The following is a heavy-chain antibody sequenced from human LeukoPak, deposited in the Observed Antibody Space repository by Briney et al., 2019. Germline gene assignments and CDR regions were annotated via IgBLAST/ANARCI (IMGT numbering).Heavy chain of an antibody. Sequence: GSLRLSCAASGFTLSTYAMSWIRQPPGKGLEWIGSIYYTGNTYYNASVKSQVSISIDTSKNQFSLRLTSVTAADTAVYFCARQTGSGLFLLPGGQGTLVTVSS. CDR3: ARQTGSGLFLLP. V-gene: IGHV4-39*01. CDR2: IYYTGNT. J-gene: IGHJ4*02. D-gene: IGHD3/OR15-3a*01. CDR1: GFTLSTYA.